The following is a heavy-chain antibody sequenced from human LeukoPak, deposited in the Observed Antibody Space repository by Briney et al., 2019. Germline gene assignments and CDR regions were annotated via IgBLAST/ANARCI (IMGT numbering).Heavy chain of an antibody. V-gene: IGHV3-53*01. J-gene: IGHJ4*02. D-gene: IGHD3-10*01. CDR3: ARVDYGSGSYFDY. Sequence: GGSLRLSCAASGFTVSSNYMSWVRRAPGKGLEWVSVIYSGGSTDYADSVKGRFAISRDNSKNMLYLQLNSLRAEDTAVYCCARVDYGSGSYFDYWGQGTLVTVSS. CDR1: GFTVSSNY. CDR2: IYSGGST.